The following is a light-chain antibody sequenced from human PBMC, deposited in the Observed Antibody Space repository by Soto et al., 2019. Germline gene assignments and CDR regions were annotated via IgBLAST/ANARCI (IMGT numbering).Light chain of an antibody. CDR1: QSISSY. J-gene: IGKJ4*01. Sequence: DIQMTQSPSSLSSCGGDRFTVASRASQSISSYLNWYQQKPGKDPKLLIYAASSLQSGVPSRFSGSGSGTDFTLTISSLQPEDFATYYCQQSYSTPLTFGGGTKVDIK. CDR2: AAS. CDR3: QQSYSTPLT. V-gene: IGKV1-39*01.